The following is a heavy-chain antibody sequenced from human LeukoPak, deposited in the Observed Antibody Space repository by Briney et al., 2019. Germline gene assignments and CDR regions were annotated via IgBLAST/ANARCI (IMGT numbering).Heavy chain of an antibody. Sequence: SETLSLTCTVSGGSISSYYWSWIRQSPGKGLEWIACINDSGSTNYNPSLKSRVTLSVDTSKNQFSLKLIYLTAADTAVYYCARVPRGYRYGYKALEEYYFDYWGQGTLVTVSS. CDR3: ARVPRGYRYGYKALEEYYFDY. CDR1: GGSISSYY. CDR2: INDSGST. V-gene: IGHV4-59*01. D-gene: IGHD5-18*01. J-gene: IGHJ4*02.